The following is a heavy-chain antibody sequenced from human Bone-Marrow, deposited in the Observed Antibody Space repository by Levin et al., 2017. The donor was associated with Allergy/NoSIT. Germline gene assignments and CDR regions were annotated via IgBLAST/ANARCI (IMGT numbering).Heavy chain of an antibody. V-gene: IGHV3-23*01. D-gene: IGHD6-13*01. CDR2: INGGATST. CDR1: GFTFSSYA. J-gene: IGHJ4*02. CDR3: VRRSSSSWNAGHFDY. Sequence: GESLKISCAASGFTFSSYAVGWVRQAPGKGLEWVSAINGGATSTHYADSVKGRFTISRDNSKNTLYLQMNSLRAEDTAVYYCVRRSSSSWNAGHFDYWGQGTLVIVSS.